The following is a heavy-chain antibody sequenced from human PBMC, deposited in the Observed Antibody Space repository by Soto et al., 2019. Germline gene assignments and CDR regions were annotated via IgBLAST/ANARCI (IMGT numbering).Heavy chain of an antibody. CDR1: GGSISSNY. J-gene: IGHJ4*02. D-gene: IGHD6-13*01. Sequence: SETLSLTCTVSGGSISSNYWTWIRQPPGKGLEWIGYVYNSGSTNYNPSLKSRVTISEDTSKSQFSLKVNSMTAADTAVYYCARYRREAVAGYTLDNWGQGILVTVSA. CDR2: VYNSGST. CDR3: ARYRREAVAGYTLDN. V-gene: IGHV4-59*01.